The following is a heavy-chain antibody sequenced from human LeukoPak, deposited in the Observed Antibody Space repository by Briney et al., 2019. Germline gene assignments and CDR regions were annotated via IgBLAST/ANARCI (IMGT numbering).Heavy chain of an antibody. CDR3: AREAGSSWGLDY. D-gene: IGHD6-13*01. Sequence: SVKVSCKASGGTFSNYAISWVRQAPGQGLEWMGRIIPILGIANYAQKFQGRVTITADKSTSTAYMELSSLRSDDTAVYYCAREAGSSWGLDYWGQGTLVTVSS. J-gene: IGHJ4*02. CDR1: GGTFSNYA. CDR2: IIPILGIA. V-gene: IGHV1-69*04.